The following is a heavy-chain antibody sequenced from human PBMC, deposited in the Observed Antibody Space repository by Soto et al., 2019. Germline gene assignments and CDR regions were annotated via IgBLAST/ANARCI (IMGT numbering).Heavy chain of an antibody. CDR1: GYSFTSYW. Sequence: GESLKISCKGSGYSFTSYWISWVRQMPGKGLEWMGRIDPSDSYTNYSPSFQGHVTISADKSISTAYLQWSSLKASDTAMYYCARHTYGVMVRGVYESGYYYYGMDVWGQGTTVTVSS. J-gene: IGHJ6*02. CDR3: ARHTYGVMVRGVYESGYYYYGMDV. V-gene: IGHV5-10-1*01. D-gene: IGHD3-10*01. CDR2: IDPSDSYT.